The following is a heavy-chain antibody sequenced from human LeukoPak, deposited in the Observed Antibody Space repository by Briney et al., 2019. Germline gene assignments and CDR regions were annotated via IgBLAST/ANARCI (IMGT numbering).Heavy chain of an antibody. Sequence: GGSLRLSCAASGFTFSSYGMHWVRQAPGKGLEWVAVISYDGSNKYYADSVKGRFTISRDNSKNTLYLQMNSLRAEDTAVYYCARVYHDDLWSGYPNLPDYWGQGTLVTVSS. CDR1: GFTFSSYG. V-gene: IGHV3-30*03. D-gene: IGHD3-3*01. CDR3: ARVYHDDLWSGYPNLPDY. J-gene: IGHJ4*02. CDR2: ISYDGSNK.